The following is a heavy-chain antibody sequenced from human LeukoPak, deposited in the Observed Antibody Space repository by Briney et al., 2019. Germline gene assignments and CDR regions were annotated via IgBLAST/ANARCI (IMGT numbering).Heavy chain of an antibody. J-gene: IGHJ4*02. CDR1: GFTLSSYG. CDR2: ISYGGSNK. D-gene: IGHD5-18*01. CDR3: AKRKPLFWWILLWPPPDH. V-gene: IGHV3-30*18. Sequence: GGSLRLSCAVSGFTLSSYGMHWVRQAPGRGREWVASISYGGSNKYYADSVKGRLTISRDNSKNTLYLQMNSLRADDTPVYYSAKRKPLFWWILLWPPPDHRGQGTL.